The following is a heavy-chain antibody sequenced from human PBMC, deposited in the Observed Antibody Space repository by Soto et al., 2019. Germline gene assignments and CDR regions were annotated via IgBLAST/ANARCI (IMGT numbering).Heavy chain of an antibody. CDR1: GFTFSRYW. Sequence: GGSLRLSYAASGFTFSRYWMHWVRQAPGKGLVWVSRIDSDGSSTSYADSLKGRFTISRDNTKNTLYLQMNSLRAEDTAVYYCAGGLDYYYGMDVWGQGTTVTVSS. D-gene: IGHD3-16*01. V-gene: IGHV3-74*01. CDR2: IDSDGSST. CDR3: AGGLDYYYGMDV. J-gene: IGHJ6*02.